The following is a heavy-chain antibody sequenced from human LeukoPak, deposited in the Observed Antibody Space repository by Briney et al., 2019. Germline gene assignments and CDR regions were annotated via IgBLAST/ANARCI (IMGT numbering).Heavy chain of an antibody. D-gene: IGHD3-9*01. J-gene: IGHJ5*02. CDR1: GFTFSNYA. CDR3: ATLAGYFDWFPRGGWFDP. CDR2: ISGSGGGI. V-gene: IGHV3-23*01. Sequence: PGGSLILSCAASGFTFSNYAMTWVRQAPGKGLEWVSGISGSGGGIYYADSVKGRFTISRDNSKNTLYLQMNSLRAEDTAVYYCATLAGYFDWFPRGGWFDPWGQGTLVTVSS.